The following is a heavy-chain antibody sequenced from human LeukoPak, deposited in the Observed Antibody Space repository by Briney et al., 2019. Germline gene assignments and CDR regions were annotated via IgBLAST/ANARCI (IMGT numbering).Heavy chain of an antibody. CDR3: AREIGPRQLHLWGSAFDY. Sequence: ASVKVSCKASGYAFTNCYMHWVRQAPGQGLEGMGIINPSGGGTSYAQKFQGRLAMTRDTSTTTVYMELSSLRSEDTAMYYCAREIGPRQLHLWGSAFDYWGQGTLVTVSS. J-gene: IGHJ4*02. CDR2: INPSGGGT. V-gene: IGHV1-46*01. D-gene: IGHD5-18*01. CDR1: GYAFTNCY.